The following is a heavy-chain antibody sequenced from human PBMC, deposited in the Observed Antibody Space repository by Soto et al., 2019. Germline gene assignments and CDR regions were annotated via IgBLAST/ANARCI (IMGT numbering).Heavy chain of an antibody. J-gene: IGHJ3*02. CDR3: ARRGYYNSGSYDKGYSFDI. V-gene: IGHV5-51*01. Sequence: PGESLKISCQGFGYSFASYWIGWVRQTPEKGLELMGIIYPGDSDTRYNPSFQGQVTISADKSIITAYLQWTSLKASDTAMYYCARRGYYNSGSYDKGYSFDIWGQGTMVTVSS. D-gene: IGHD3-10*01. CDR1: GYSFASYW. CDR2: IYPGDSDT.